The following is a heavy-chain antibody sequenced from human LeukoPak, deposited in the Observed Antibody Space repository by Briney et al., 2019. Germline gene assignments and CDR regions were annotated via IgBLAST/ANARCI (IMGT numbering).Heavy chain of an antibody. CDR1: GYTFTNNL. CDR3: ARDNSVGDIAWWFDP. V-gene: IGHV1-46*01. D-gene: IGHD3-10*01. CDR2: INPTGTTT. Sequence: ASVKVSCKASGYTFTNNLMHWVRQAPGQGLEWVGLINPTGTTTLYAQKFQGRVTLTRDMSTSTDYMELRSLKSEDTAVYYCARDNSVGDIAWWFDPWGQGTLVTVSS. J-gene: IGHJ5*02.